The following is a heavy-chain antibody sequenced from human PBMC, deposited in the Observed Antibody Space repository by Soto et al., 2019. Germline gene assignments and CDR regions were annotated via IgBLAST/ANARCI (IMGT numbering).Heavy chain of an antibody. Sequence: EVQLVESGGGLDQPGGSLRLSCAASGFTCSNYWMHWVRQAPGTGLVWVSRIKRDGSSISYADSVKGRVTISRDNAKNTRYLQMNSLRAEDTAVYYCARDGGRGWDLDYRGQGTLVTVSS. CDR2: IKRDGSSI. V-gene: IGHV3-74*01. CDR3: ARDGGRGWDLDY. CDR1: GFTCSNYW. D-gene: IGHD1-26*01. J-gene: IGHJ4*02.